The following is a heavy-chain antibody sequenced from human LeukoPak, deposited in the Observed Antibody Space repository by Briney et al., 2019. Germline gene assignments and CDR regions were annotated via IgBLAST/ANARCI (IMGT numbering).Heavy chain of an antibody. CDR3: ARTDYYDSSGYYNY. CDR1: GYTFTSYG. J-gene: IGHJ4*02. D-gene: IGHD3-22*01. CDR2: ISAYNGNT. V-gene: IGHV1-18*01. Sequence: ASVKVSCKASGYTFTSYGISWVRQAPGQGLEWMGWISAYNGNTNYAQKLQGRVTMTTDTSTSTAYMELRSLRSDDTAVYYCARTDYYDSSGYYNYWGQGTLVTVSS.